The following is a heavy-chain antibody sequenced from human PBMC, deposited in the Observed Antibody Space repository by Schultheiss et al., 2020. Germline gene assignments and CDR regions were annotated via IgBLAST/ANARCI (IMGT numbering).Heavy chain of an antibody. J-gene: IGHJ5*02. CDR1: GGSISSYY. Sequence: SQTLSLTCTVSGGSISSYYWGWIRQPPGKGLEWIGSIYYSGSTYYNPSLKSRVTISVDTSKNQFSLKLSSVTAADTAVYYCARHTRYSNYGWFDPWGQGTLVTVSS. CDR2: IYYSGST. V-gene: IGHV4-39*01. CDR3: ARHTRYSNYGWFDP. D-gene: IGHD4-11*01.